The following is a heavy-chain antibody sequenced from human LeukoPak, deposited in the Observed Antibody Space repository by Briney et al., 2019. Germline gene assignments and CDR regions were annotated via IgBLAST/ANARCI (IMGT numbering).Heavy chain of an antibody. CDR2: FDPEDGET. CDR1: GYTLTELS. D-gene: IGHD1-14*01. CDR3: ATPGKVPHAFDI. V-gene: IGHV1-24*01. Sequence: ASVKVSCKVSGYTLTELSMHWVRQAPGKGLEWMGGFDPEDGETIYAQKFQGRVTMTEDTSTDTAYMELSSLRSEDTAVYYCATPGKVPHAFDIWGQGTMVTVSS. J-gene: IGHJ3*02.